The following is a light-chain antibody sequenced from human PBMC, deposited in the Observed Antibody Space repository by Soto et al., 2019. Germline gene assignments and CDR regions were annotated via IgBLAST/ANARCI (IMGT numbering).Light chain of an antibody. CDR1: QSISSW. Sequence: DIQMTQSTSTLSASVGDRVTITCRASQSISSWLAWYQQKPGKDPKLLIYDASSLESGVPSRFSGSGSGTEFTLTISSLQPDDFATYYCQQYNSYSTTFGQGTKVEIK. V-gene: IGKV1-5*01. CDR3: QQYNSYSTT. CDR2: DAS. J-gene: IGKJ1*01.